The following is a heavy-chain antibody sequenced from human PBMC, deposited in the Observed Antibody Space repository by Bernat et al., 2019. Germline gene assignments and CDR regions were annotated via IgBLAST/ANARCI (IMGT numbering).Heavy chain of an antibody. J-gene: IGHJ3*02. Sequence: EVQLVETGGGLIQPGGSLRLSCAASGFTVSSNYMSWVRQAPWKGLEWVSVIYSGGSTYYADSVKGRITISRDNSKNTLYIQRTSLRAEDTAVYYCASKARQYSSSRDAFDIWGQGKMVTASS. V-gene: IGHV3-53*02. CDR2: IYSGGST. D-gene: IGHD6-13*01. CDR3: ASKARQYSSSRDAFDI. CDR1: GFTVSSNY.